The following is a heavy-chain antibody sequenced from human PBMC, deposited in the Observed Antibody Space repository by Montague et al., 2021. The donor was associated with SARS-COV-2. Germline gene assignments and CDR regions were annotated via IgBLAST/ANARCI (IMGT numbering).Heavy chain of an antibody. D-gene: IGHD3/OR15-3a*01. Sequence: SETLSLTCNVSGDSISSANYQWAWFRQPPGKGLQWVGSIAHSGSAYYNPSLKSRLTISVDMSKWLFSLDVESVAVADTAFYYCARQVGDFWTGFYVDSWGQGTLVTVSS. V-gene: IGHV4-39*01. CDR3: ARQVGDFWTGFYVDS. J-gene: IGHJ4*02. CDR1: GDSISSANYQ. CDR2: IAHSGSA.